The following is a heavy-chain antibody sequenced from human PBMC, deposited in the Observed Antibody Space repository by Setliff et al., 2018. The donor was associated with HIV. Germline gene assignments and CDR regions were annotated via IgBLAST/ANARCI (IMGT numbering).Heavy chain of an antibody. D-gene: IGHD1-1*01. CDR2: FDPADGEA. J-gene: IGHJ6*03. CDR1: GNTLTELS. Sequence: ASVKVSFKVSGNTLTELSMHWVRQTPGKGLEWLGSFDPADGEAVYTEKLQGRVTMTEDTSIDTAYMELSSLRSEDTAVYYCATGPLERPAGAYYMDVWGTGTTVTVSS. V-gene: IGHV1-24*01. CDR3: ATGPLERPAGAYYMDV.